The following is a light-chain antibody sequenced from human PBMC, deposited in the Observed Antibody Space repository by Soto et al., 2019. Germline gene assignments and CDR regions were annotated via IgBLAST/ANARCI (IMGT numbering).Light chain of an antibody. CDR2: SSN. CDR3: AARDDSLDGVV. CDR1: NSDIGSNT. Sequence: QSMLTQPPSASGTPGQRVTISCSGSNSDIGSNTVSWYQQLAGTAPKLLIYSSNQRPSGVPDRFSGSKSGTSASLAISGLQSEDEADYYCAARDDSLDGVVFGGGTKVTVL. J-gene: IGLJ2*01. V-gene: IGLV1-44*01.